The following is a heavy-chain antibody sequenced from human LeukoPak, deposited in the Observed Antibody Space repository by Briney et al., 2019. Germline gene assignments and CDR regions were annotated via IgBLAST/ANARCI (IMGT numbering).Heavy chain of an antibody. CDR1: GFTASSNY. Sequence: GSLRLSCAASGFTASSNYMNWVRQAPGKGLEWVSVLYSGGSTYYADSVKGRFTISRDNAKNSLSLQMNSLRAEDTAVYYCARGADATFYYDSSGFTKFDYWGQGTLVTVSS. D-gene: IGHD3-22*01. CDR3: ARGADATFYYDSSGFTKFDY. J-gene: IGHJ4*02. CDR2: LYSGGST. V-gene: IGHV3-66*01.